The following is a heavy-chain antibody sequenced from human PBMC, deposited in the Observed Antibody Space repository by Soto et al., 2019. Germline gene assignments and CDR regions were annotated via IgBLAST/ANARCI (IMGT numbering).Heavy chain of an antibody. CDR3: ARDHTQGELQPYYFDY. J-gene: IGHJ4*02. Sequence: GGSLRLSCAASGFTFSSYGMHWVRQAPGKGLEWVAVIWYDGSNKYYADSVKGRFTISRDNSKNTLYLQMNSLRAEDTAVYYCARDHTQGELQPYYFDYWGQGTLVTVSP. CDR1: GFTFSSYG. D-gene: IGHD1-26*01. CDR2: IWYDGSNK. V-gene: IGHV3-33*01.